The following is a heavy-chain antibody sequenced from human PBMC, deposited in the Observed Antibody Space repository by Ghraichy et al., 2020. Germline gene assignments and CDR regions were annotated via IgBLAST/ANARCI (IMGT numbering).Heavy chain of an antibody. CDR1: GYSISSGYY. Sequence: SETLSLTCAVSGYSISSGYYWGWIRQPPGKGLEWIGSIYHSGSTYYNPSLKSRVTISVDTSKNQFSLKLSSVTAADTAVYYCARAGDKYYYDSSGYYPHFDYWGQGTLVTVSS. V-gene: IGHV4-38-2*01. CDR2: IYHSGST. CDR3: ARAGDKYYYDSSGYYPHFDY. D-gene: IGHD3-22*01. J-gene: IGHJ4*02.